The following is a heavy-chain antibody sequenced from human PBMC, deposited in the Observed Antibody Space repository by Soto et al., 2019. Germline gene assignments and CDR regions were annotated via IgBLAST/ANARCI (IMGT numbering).Heavy chain of an antibody. V-gene: IGHV1-69*06. CDR1: GGTFSSYA. Sequence: QVQLVQSGAEVKKPGSSVKVSCKASGGTFSSYAISWVRQAPGQGLEWMGGIIPIFGTANYAQKFQGRVTITADKSTSTAYMELSSLRSEETAVYYRARGRGSAYYDDSSGYYQWAFDIWGQGTMVTVSS. CDR3: ARGRGSAYYDDSSGYYQWAFDI. D-gene: IGHD3-22*01. J-gene: IGHJ3*02. CDR2: IIPIFGTA.